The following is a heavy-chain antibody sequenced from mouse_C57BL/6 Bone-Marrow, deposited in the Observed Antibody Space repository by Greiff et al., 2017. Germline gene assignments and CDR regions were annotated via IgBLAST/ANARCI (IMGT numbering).Heavy chain of an antibody. Sequence: QVQLQQPGAELVRPGSSVKLSCKASGYTFTSYWMHWVKQRPIQGLEWIGNIDPSDSETHYNQKFKDKATLTVDKSSSTAYMQLSSLTSEDSAVYYCARGGGTYGAWFAYWGQGTLVTVSA. J-gene: IGHJ3*01. D-gene: IGHD1-1*02. CDR1: GYTFTSYW. CDR2: IDPSDSET. CDR3: ARGGGTYGAWFAY. V-gene: IGHV1-52*01.